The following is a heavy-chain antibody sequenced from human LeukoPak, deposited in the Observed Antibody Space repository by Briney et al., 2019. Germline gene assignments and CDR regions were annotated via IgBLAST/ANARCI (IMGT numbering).Heavy chain of an antibody. CDR2: MNPNSGNT. Sequence: GASVKVSCKASGYTFTSYHINWVRQATGQGLEWMGWMNPNSGNTGYAQKFQGRVTMTRNTSISTAYMELSSLRYEDTAVYYCARFVGSYYFDYWGQGTLVTVSS. CDR3: ARFVGSYYFDY. CDR1: GYTFTSYH. D-gene: IGHD1-26*01. V-gene: IGHV1-8*01. J-gene: IGHJ4*02.